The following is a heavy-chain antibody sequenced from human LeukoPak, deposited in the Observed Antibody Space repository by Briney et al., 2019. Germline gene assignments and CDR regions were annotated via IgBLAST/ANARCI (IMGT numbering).Heavy chain of an antibody. CDR1: GYTFTGYY. J-gene: IGHJ4*02. D-gene: IGHD3-22*01. CDR3: ARDYYDSSGYYY. V-gene: IGHV1-2*02. Sequence: ASVKVSCKASGYTFTGYYMHWVRQAPGQGREWMGRINPKSGGTNYAQKFQGRVTMTRDTSSSTAYMELSRLRSDDTAVYYCARDYYDSSGYYYWGQGTLVTVSS. CDR2: INPKSGGT.